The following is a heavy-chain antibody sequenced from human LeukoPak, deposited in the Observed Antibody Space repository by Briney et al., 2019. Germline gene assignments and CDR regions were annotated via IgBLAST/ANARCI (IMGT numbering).Heavy chain of an antibody. Sequence: GASVKVSCKASGYTFTGYYMHWVRQAPGQGLEWMGWINPNSGGTNYAQKFQGRVTMTRDTSISTSYMELSRLRSDDTAVYYCARSLFYDSSGWGHWGQGTLVTVSS. D-gene: IGHD3-22*01. CDR3: ARSLFYDSSGWGH. V-gene: IGHV1-2*02. CDR2: INPNSGGT. CDR1: GYTFTGYY. J-gene: IGHJ4*02.